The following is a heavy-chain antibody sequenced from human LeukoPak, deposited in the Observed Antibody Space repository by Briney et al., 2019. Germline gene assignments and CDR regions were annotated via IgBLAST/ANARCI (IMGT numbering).Heavy chain of an antibody. D-gene: IGHD5-24*01. CDR3: ARALPQMATISNLFDY. CDR1: GGSIRSYY. J-gene: IGHJ4*02. Sequence: SETLSLTCTVSGGSIRSYYWSWILQPPGKGLEWIGYIYYSGSTNYNPSLKSRVTISVDTSKNQFSLKLSSVTAADTAVYYCARALPQMATISNLFDYRGRGTLVTVSS. CDR2: IYYSGST. V-gene: IGHV4-59*01.